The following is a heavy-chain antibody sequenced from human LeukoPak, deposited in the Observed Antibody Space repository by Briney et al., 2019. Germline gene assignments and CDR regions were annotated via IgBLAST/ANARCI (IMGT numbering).Heavy chain of an antibody. CDR3: ARDDMITFGGVTY. D-gene: IGHD3-16*01. CDR1: GFTFSSYS. CDR2: ISSSSSYI. Sequence: GGSLRLSCAASGFTFSSYSMNWVRQAPGKGLEGVSSISSSSSYIYYADSVKGRFTISRDNAKNSLYLQMNSLRAEDTAVYYCARDDMITFGGVTYWGQGTLVTVSS. J-gene: IGHJ4*02. V-gene: IGHV3-21*01.